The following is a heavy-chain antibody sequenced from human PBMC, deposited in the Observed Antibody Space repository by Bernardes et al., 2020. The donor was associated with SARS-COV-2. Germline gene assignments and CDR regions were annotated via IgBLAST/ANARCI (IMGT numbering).Heavy chain of an antibody. CDR3: TRGLELELFTWFDY. V-gene: IGHV3-30*10. J-gene: IGHJ4*02. CDR2: ISNDGSIK. CDR1: GCTFRSSA. Sequence: GGSLRLFCTGSGCTFRSSAIHCVHQAPGKGPGWVAVISNDGSIKHYTDSVKGRFTISRDNSKNTLYLLMNSLRTDYTAVYYCTRGLELELFTWFDYWGQGTLVTVSS. D-gene: IGHD1-26*01.